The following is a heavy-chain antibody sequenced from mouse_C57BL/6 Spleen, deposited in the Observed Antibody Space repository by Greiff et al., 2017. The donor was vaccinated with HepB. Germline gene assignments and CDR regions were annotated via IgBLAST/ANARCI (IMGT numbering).Heavy chain of an antibody. Sequence: QVQLQQSGAELVKPGASVKISCKASGYAFSSYWMNWVKQRPGKGLEWIGQIYPGDGDTNYNGKFKGKATLTADKSSSTAYMQLSSLTSEDSAVYFGAREGVSTMITTGFDYWGQGTTLTVSS. CDR3: AREGVSTMITTGFDY. D-gene: IGHD2-4*01. CDR1: GYAFSSYW. CDR2: IYPGDGDT. J-gene: IGHJ2*01. V-gene: IGHV1-80*01.